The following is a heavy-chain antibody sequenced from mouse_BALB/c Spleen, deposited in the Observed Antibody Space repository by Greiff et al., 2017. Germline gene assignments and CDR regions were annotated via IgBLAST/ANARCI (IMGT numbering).Heavy chain of an antibody. CDR2: IWSGGST. CDR1: GFSLTSYG. D-gene: IGHD2-3*01. CDR3: ARNRDDGYPYAMDY. Sequence: VQLVESGPGLVQPSQSLSITCTVSGFSLTSYGVHWVRQSPGKGLEWLGVIWSGGSTDYNAAFISRLSISKDNSKSQVFFKMNSLQANDTAIYYCARNRDDGYPYAMDYWGQGTSVTVSS. J-gene: IGHJ4*01. V-gene: IGHV2-2*02.